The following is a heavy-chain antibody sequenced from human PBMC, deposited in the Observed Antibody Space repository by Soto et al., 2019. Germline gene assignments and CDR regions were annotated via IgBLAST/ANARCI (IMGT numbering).Heavy chain of an antibody. V-gene: IGHV3-74*01. CDR2: INSDGSGT. D-gene: IGHD2-15*01. CDR3: AKDRGGGSCFDY. CDR1: GFTFSSYW. Sequence: EVQLVESGGGLVQPGGSLRLSCAASGFTFSSYWMHWVRQAPGKGLVWVARINSDGSGTSYADSVKGRFTISRDNAKNTLYLQMNSLRAEDTAVYYCAKDRGGGSCFDYWGQGTLVTVSS. J-gene: IGHJ4*02.